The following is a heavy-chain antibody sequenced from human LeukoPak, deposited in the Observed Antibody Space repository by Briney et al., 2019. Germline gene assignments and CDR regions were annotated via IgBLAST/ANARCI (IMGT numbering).Heavy chain of an antibody. CDR1: GFKFSSYS. J-gene: IGHJ6*04. V-gene: IGHV3-48*04. D-gene: IGHD3-10*02. CDR3: AELGITMIGGV. CDR2: ISSSGSTI. Sequence: GGSLRLSCAASGFKFSSYSMNWVRQTPGKGLEWVSYISSSGSTIYYADSVKGRFTISRDNAKNSLYLQMNSLRAEDTAVYYCAELGITMIGGVWGKGTTVTISS.